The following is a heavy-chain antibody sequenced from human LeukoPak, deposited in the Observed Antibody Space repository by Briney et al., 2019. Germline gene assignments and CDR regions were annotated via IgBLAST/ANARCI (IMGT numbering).Heavy chain of an antibody. CDR3: AREVTGCGGYDQFDY. J-gene: IGHJ4*02. V-gene: IGHV4-39*07. CDR1: GDSISNYNYY. Sequence: SETLSLTCTVSGDSISNYNYYWAWIRQPPGKALEWIGNVFYTGNTYYNPSLESRVTISVDASKNQFSLNLRSVTAADTAVYYCAREVTGCGGYDQFDYWGQGTLVSVSS. D-gene: IGHD5-12*01. CDR2: VFYTGNT.